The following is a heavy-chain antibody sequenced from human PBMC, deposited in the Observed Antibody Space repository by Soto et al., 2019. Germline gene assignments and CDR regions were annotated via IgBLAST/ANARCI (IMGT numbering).Heavy chain of an antibody. Sequence: GGSLRLSCAASGFTFSSYAMSWVRQAPGKGLEWVSAISGSGGSTYYADSVKGRFTISRDNSKNSLYLQMNSLRAEDTAVYYCAKDIAAAGTFDYWGQGTLVTVSS. CDR3: AKDIAAAGTFDY. CDR2: ISGSGGST. D-gene: IGHD6-13*01. J-gene: IGHJ4*02. CDR1: GFTFSSYA. V-gene: IGHV3-23*01.